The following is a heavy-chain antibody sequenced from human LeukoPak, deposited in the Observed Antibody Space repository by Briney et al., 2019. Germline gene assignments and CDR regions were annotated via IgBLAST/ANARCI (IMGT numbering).Heavy chain of an antibody. Sequence: GGSLRLSCAASGFTFSSYAISWVRQAPGKGLEWVSAISKSGDSTYYADSVKGRFTISRDNSKNTIYLQMNSLRVEDTAVYYCAKLSGWTGWFFDYWGQGTVVTDSS. J-gene: IGHJ4*02. V-gene: IGHV3-23*01. CDR1: GFTFSSYA. CDR3: AKLSGWTGWFFDY. D-gene: IGHD6-19*01. CDR2: ISKSGDST.